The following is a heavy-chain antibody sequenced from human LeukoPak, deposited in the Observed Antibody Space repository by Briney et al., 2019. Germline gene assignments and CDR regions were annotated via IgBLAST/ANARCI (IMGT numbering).Heavy chain of an antibody. J-gene: IGHJ6*04. V-gene: IGHV1-69*06. CDR2: IIPIFGTA. CDR3: ARVVVPAANHFYYYGMDV. CDR1: GGTFSSYA. D-gene: IGHD2-2*01. Sequence: SVKVSCKASGGTFSSYAISWVRQAPGQGLEWMGGIIPIFGTANYAQKFQGRVTITADKSTSTAYVELSSLRSEDTAVYYCARVVVPAANHFYYYGMDVWGKGTTVTVSS.